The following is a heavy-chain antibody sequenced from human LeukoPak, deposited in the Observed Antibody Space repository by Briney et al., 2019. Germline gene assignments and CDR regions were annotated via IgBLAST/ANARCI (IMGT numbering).Heavy chain of an antibody. J-gene: IGHJ4*02. CDR3: ARSGYQLPVDY. Sequence: PSETLSLTCAVYGGSFSGYYWSWLRQPPGKGLEWIGEINHSGSTNYNPSLKSRVTISVDTSKNQFSLKLSSVTAADTAVYYCARSGYQLPVDYWGQGTLVTVSS. CDR1: GGSFSGYY. CDR2: INHSGST. V-gene: IGHV4-34*01. D-gene: IGHD2-2*01.